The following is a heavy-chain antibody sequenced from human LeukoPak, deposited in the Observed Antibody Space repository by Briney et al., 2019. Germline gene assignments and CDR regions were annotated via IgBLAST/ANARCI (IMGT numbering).Heavy chain of an antibody. V-gene: IGHV5-51*01. J-gene: IGHJ4*02. D-gene: IGHD4-23*01. CDR2: IYPGDSDT. CDR3: ARHDGGNFDY. Sequence: ISSKGLGLRFTSYLIGWVGPRPGKGVECMGIIYPGDSDTRYSPSFQGQLTISADKSISTAYLQWSSLKASDTAMYYCARHDGGNFDYWGQGTLVTISS. CDR1: GLRFTSYL.